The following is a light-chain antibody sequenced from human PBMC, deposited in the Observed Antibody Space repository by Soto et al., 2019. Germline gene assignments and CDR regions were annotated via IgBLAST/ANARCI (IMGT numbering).Light chain of an antibody. J-gene: IGKJ1*01. CDR2: DAS. CDR3: QQYGDRPRT. V-gene: IGKV3-15*01. CDR1: QYIGSA. Sequence: EVVLTQSPATLSVSPGDRATLSCRASQYIGSAVAWYRQRSGQAPRLLIFDASIRVPTTPARFSGSVSGTEFTLTISSLESEDFAVYLCQQYGDRPRTFGQGTKVDIK.